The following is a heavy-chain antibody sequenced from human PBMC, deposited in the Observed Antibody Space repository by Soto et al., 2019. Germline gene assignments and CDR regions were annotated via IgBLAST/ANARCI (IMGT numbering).Heavy chain of an antibody. Sequence: EVQLVETGGGLIQPGGSLRLSCAASGFIVSSNYMSWVRQAPGKGLEWVSVIYSGGSTYHADSEKGRFTTSRDNSNNTLDLQMSNHSAEGTAFYYCVDRSNGADFWGQGTLVTVSS. CDR1: GFIVSSNY. CDR2: IYSGGST. D-gene: IGHD2-8*01. V-gene: IGHV3-53*05. CDR3: VDRSNGADF. J-gene: IGHJ4*02.